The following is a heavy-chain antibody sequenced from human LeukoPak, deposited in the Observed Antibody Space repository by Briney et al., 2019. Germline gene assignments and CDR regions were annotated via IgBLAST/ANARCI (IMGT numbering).Heavy chain of an antibody. J-gene: IGHJ4*02. CDR2: INPSGGST. CDR1: GYTFTSYY. V-gene: IGHV1-46*01. D-gene: IGHD4-17*01. CDR3: AKDLSALDYGDYPG. Sequence: ASVKVSCKASGYTFTSYYMHWVRQAPGQGLEWMGIINPSGGSTSYAQKFQGRVTMTRDTSTSTVYMELSGLRAEDTAVYYCAKDLSALDYGDYPGWGQGTLVTVSS.